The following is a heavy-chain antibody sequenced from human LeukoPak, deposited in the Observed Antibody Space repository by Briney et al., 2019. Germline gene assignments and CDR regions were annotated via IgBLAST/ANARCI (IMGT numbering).Heavy chain of an antibody. D-gene: IGHD3-3*01. J-gene: IGHJ4*02. V-gene: IGHV3-30-3*01. CDR3: ARTPYDFWSGYYFDY. CDR2: SYDGSNK. Sequence: SYDGSNKYYADSVKGRFTISRDNSKKTLYLQMNSLRAEDTAVYYCARTPYDFWSGYYFDYWGQGTLVTVSS.